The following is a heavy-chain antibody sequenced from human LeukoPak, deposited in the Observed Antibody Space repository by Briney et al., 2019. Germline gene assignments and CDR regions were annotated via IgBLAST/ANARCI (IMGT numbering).Heavy chain of an antibody. J-gene: IGHJ4*02. CDR3: ARVAAAAPHYFDY. V-gene: IGHV1-2*02. CDR2: INPNSGGT. Sequence: ASVKVSCKASGYTFTGYYMHWVRQAPGQGLEWMGWINPNSGGTNYAQKFQGRVTMTRDTSISTAYMELSRLRSDDTAMYYCARVAAAAPHYFDYWGQGTLVTVSS. CDR1: GYTFTGYY. D-gene: IGHD6-13*01.